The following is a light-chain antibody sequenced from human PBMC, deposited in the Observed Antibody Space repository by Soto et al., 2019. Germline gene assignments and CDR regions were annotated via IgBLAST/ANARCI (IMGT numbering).Light chain of an antibody. CDR3: MQGLPGPT. CDR1: QSLLHSNGNTY. CDR2: LVS. J-gene: IGKJ1*01. V-gene: IGKV2-28*01. Sequence: DIVLTQSPLSLPVTPGEPASISCRSTQSLLHSNGNTYLYWYLQKPGQSPQLLIYLVSNRASGVPDRFSGSGSGTDFTLKISSVEAEDVGVYYCMQGLPGPTFGQGTEVEIK.